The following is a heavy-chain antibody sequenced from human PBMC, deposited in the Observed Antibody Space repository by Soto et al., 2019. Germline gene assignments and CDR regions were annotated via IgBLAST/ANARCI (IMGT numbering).Heavy chain of an antibody. V-gene: IGHV3-33*01. Sequence: QVQLVESGGGVVQPGRSLRLSCAASGFTFSSYGMHWVRQAPGKGLEWVAVIWYDGSNKYYADSVKGRFTISRDNSKNTLYLQMNSLRAEDMAVYYCARDLFLWFGELLPVYGMDVWGQGTTVTVSS. CDR3: ARDLFLWFGELLPVYGMDV. D-gene: IGHD3-10*01. CDR1: GFTFSSYG. CDR2: IWYDGSNK. J-gene: IGHJ6*02.